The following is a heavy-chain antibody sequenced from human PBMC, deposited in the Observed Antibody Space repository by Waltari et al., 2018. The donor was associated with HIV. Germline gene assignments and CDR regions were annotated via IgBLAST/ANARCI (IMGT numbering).Heavy chain of an antibody. CDR1: GFTFTSYY. V-gene: IGHV3-7*01. D-gene: IGHD2-21*01. J-gene: IGHJ4*02. CDR3: ARDLWPEDF. Sequence: EVQLVESGGGLVQPGGSLRLSCVASGFTFTSYYMSWVRQAPGGRLGLVDNINQDGTSKFYVDAVKGRFTIARDNAKNSVYLQINSLRAEDSAIYYCARDLWPEDFWGQGTLVTVSS. CDR2: INQDGTSK.